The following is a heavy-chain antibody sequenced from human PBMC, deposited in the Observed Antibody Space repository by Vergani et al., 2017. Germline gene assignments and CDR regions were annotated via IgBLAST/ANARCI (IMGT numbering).Heavy chain of an antibody. Sequence: QVHLVESGGGVVQPGRSLRLSCVVSGFTSSYYGMHWVRQAPGKGLEWVAVISYDGTQKYYADSVKGRFTISRDNSKSTLYLQMNSLRTEDTAVYYCATKSCGTPGCQIGYRREWGQGTLVTVSS. CDR2: ISYDGTQK. CDR1: GFTSSYYG. CDR3: ATKSCGTPGCQIGYRRE. D-gene: IGHD1-1*01. V-gene: IGHV3-30*03. J-gene: IGHJ4*02.